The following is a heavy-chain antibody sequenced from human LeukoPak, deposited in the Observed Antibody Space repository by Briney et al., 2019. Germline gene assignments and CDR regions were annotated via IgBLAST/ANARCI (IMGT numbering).Heavy chain of an antibody. J-gene: IGHJ4*02. V-gene: IGHV4-4*02. D-gene: IGHD3-22*01. Sequence: TSETLSLTCAVSGGSISSSNWWSWVRQPPGKGLEWIGEIYHSGSTNYNPSLKSRVTISVDKSKNQFSLKLSPVTAADTAVYYCARDYYDSSGYWYYFDYWGQGTLVTVSS. CDR3: ARDYYDSSGYWYYFDY. CDR1: GGSISSSNW. CDR2: IYHSGST.